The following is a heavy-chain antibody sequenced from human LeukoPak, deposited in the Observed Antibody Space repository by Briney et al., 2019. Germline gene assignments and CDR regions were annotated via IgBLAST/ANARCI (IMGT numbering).Heavy chain of an antibody. CDR3: ARRLTQYDCFDP. J-gene: IGHJ5*02. CDR2: TCYRSTWYN. Sequence: SQTLSLTCAISGDSVSSNSVTWNWIRQSPSRGLEWLGRTCYRSTWYNDYAVSVRGRITVNPDTSKNQFSLHLNSVTPEDTAVYYCARRLTQYDCFDPWGQGILVTVSS. V-gene: IGHV6-1*01. CDR1: GDSVSSNSVT. D-gene: IGHD2-2*01.